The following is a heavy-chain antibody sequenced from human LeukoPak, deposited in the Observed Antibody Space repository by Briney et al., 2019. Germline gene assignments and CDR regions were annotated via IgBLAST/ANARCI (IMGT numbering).Heavy chain of an antibody. CDR2: ISANNGNT. J-gene: IGHJ6*03. V-gene: IGHV1-18*01. CDR3: ARDRRCSGTTCYFYYNYYMDV. D-gene: IGHD2-2*01. Sequence: ASVKVSCKASGYTFINYGISWVRQAPGQGLEWMGWISANNGNTNYAQKLQGRVTMTTDTSTTTAYMELRSLTSDDTAVYYCARDRRCSGTTCYFYYNYYMDVWGKGTTVTIS. CDR1: GYTFINYG.